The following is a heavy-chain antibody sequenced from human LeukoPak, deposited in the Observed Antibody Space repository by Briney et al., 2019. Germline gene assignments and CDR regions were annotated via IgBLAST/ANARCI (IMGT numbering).Heavy chain of an antibody. D-gene: IGHD2-21*02. CDR2: VDPENGET. Sequence: ASVKISCKASGYTFTDYYMHWVQQAPGKGLAWMGRVDPENGETIYAEKFQGRVTITADTSTDTAYMELSSLRSEDTAVYYCATGVYCGGDCYPYYFDYWGQGTLVTVSS. J-gene: IGHJ4*02. CDR1: GYTFTDYY. V-gene: IGHV1-69-2*01. CDR3: ATGVYCGGDCYPYYFDY.